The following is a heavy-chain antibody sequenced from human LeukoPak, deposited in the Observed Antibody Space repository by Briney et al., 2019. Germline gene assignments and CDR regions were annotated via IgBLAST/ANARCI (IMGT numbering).Heavy chain of an antibody. Sequence: GGSLRLSCAASGFTVTNTYMTWVRQAPGKGLEWVSVIDSGGTTYYADSVKGRFTMSRDTSKNTLYLQMNSLKSEDTATYYCAIDSYTTNWFFYWGQGTLVTVSS. V-gene: IGHV3-66*02. J-gene: IGHJ5*01. CDR1: GFTVTNTY. CDR2: IDSGGTT. CDR3: AIDSYTTNWFFY. D-gene: IGHD2-2*02.